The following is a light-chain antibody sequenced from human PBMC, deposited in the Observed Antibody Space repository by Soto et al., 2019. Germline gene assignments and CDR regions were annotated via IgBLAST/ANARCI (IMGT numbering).Light chain of an antibody. V-gene: IGKV1-5*01. Sequence: DIQMTQSPSTLSASVGDRVTITCRASQSISSRLAWYQQKPGKAPKILIYDASNLESGVPSRFSGSGSGTEFTLTISSLQPYDFATYYCQQYNSYSLTFGGGTKVEIK. J-gene: IGKJ4*01. CDR1: QSISSR. CDR3: QQYNSYSLT. CDR2: DAS.